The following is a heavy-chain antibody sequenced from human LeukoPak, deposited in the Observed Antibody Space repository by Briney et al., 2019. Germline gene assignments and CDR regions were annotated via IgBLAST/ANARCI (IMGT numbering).Heavy chain of an antibody. Sequence: GESLRSSCKGSGDSFTSDWSGWVRQMPGGGREWMWSIYPGDSVTRYSPSFQGKVTISADKSISTAYLQWSSLKASDTAMYYCARHPMATDAFDIWGQGTMVTVSS. CDR1: GDSFTSDW. CDR3: ARHPMATDAFDI. CDR2: IYPGDSVT. D-gene: IGHD5-24*01. V-gene: IGHV5-51*01. J-gene: IGHJ3*02.